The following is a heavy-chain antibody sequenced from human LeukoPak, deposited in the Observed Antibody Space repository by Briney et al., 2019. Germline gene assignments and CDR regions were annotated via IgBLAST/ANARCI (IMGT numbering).Heavy chain of an antibody. V-gene: IGHV3-48*04. Sequence: GGSLRLSCAASGFSFSGYSMNWVRQAPGKGLDWVSYISSGSRTIFYADSVKGRFTISRDNAKNSLYLQMNSLRAEDTATYYCAARPTSEAVAPSVFWGQGTLVTVSP. CDR1: GFSFSGYS. D-gene: IGHD6-19*01. J-gene: IGHJ4*02. CDR3: AARPTSEAVAPSVF. CDR2: ISSGSRTI.